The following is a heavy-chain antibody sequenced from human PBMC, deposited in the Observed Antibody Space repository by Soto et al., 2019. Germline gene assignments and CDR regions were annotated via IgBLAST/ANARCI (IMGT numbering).Heavy chain of an antibody. Sequence: SDTLSLTCTVSGGSISSGGYYWTWIRQHPGKGLEWIGYNYYSGITYYNPSLKSRVTISLDTSKNQFSLKLSSVTAADTAVYYCARGSSIAGHYYGMHVWGQGTAVT. CDR2: NYYSGIT. D-gene: IGHD6-6*01. CDR1: GGSISSGGYY. CDR3: ARGSSIAGHYYGMHV. J-gene: IGHJ6*02. V-gene: IGHV4-31*03.